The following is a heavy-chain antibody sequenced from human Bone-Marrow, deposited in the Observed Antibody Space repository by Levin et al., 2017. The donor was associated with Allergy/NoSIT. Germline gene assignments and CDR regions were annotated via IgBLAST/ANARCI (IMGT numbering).Heavy chain of an antibody. CDR1: GFSLSTSGMR. CDR2: IDWDDDK. D-gene: IGHD4-23*01. Sequence: SGPTLVKPTQTLTLTCTFSGFSLSTSGMRVSWIRQPPGKALEWLARIDWDDDKFYSTSLKTRLTISKDTSKNQVVLTMTNMDPVDTATYYCARTLPESSRWSDAFDIWGQGTMVTVSS. J-gene: IGHJ3*02. CDR3: ARTLPESSRWSDAFDI. V-gene: IGHV2-70*04.